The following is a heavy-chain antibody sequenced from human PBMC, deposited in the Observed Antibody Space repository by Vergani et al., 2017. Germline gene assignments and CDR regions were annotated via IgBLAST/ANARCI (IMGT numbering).Heavy chain of an antibody. J-gene: IGHJ4*02. D-gene: IGHD6-19*01. CDR1: GFTFSNYA. CDR2: ITGSGGST. CDR3: AKAYSSGWYYFDY. V-gene: IGHV3-23*04. Sequence: EVQLVESGGGLVQPGGSLRLSCAASGFTFSNYAMSWVRQAPGKGLEWVSAITGSGGSTYYADSVKGRFTISRDNSKNTLSLQMNSLRAEDTAVYYCAKAYSSGWYYFDYWGQGTLVTVSS.